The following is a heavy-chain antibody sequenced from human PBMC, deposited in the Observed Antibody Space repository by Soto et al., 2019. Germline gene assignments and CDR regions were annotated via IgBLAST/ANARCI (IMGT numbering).Heavy chain of an antibody. CDR3: ARAKWYYYGSGSYGFGYYIDV. V-gene: IGHV4-34*01. D-gene: IGHD3-10*01. CDR2: INHSGST. J-gene: IGHJ6*03. CDR1: GGSFSGYY. Sequence: SETLSLTCAVYGGSFSGYYWSWIRQPPGKGLEWIGEINHSGSTNYNPSLKSRVTISVDTSKNQFSLKLSSVTAADTAVYYCARAKWYYYGSGSYGFGYYIDVCGKGTTVTVSS.